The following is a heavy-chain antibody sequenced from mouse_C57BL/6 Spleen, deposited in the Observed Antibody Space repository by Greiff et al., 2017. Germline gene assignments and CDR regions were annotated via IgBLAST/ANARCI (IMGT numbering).Heavy chain of an antibody. V-gene: IGHV3-1*01. CDR1: GYSITSGYD. J-gene: IGHJ2*01. CDR3: AREGLRYNYFDY. D-gene: IGHD1-1*01. CDR2: ISYSGST. Sequence: EVQLQQSGPGMVKPSQSLSLTCTVTGYSITSGYDWHWIRHFPGNKLEWMGYISYSGSTNYNPSIKSRISITHDTSKNHFFLKLNSVTTEDTATYYCAREGLRYNYFDYWGQGTTLTVSS.